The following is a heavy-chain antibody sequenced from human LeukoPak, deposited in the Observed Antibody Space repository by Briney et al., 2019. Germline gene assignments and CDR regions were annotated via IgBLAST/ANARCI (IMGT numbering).Heavy chain of an antibody. CDR3: ARERSMVRGMSWFDP. CDR1: GGSISSGSYY. Sequence: SETLSLTCTVSGGSISSGSYYWSWIRQPAGMGLEWIGHIYTTGSTNYNPSLNSRLTISIDTSKNQFPLKLSSVTAADTAVYYCARERSMVRGMSWFDPWGQGTLVTVSS. D-gene: IGHD3-10*01. J-gene: IGHJ5*02. CDR2: IYTTGST. V-gene: IGHV4-61*09.